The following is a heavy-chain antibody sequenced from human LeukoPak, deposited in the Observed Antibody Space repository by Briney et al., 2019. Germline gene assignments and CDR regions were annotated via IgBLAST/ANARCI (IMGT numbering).Heavy chain of an antibody. V-gene: IGHV3-53*01. CDR1: GFTVSGNY. CDR3: ARNGGSYEVAF. D-gene: IGHD1-26*01. Sequence: GGSLRLSCAVSGFTVSGNYITWVRQAPGKGLEWVSVIYANGNTYYADSMQGRLTISRDKSKNTVFLQMNSLRAEDTAMYYCARNGGSYEVAFWGQGTLVTVSS. J-gene: IGHJ4*02. CDR2: IYANGNT.